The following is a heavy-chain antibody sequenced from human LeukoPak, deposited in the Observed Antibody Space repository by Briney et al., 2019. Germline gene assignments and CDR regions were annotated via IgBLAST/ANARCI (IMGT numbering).Heavy chain of an antibody. Sequence: SETLSLTCCVPGCSISSHYWSWIRQPPGWGLEWIGHIYYSGSTNYNPSLKSRVTISVDTSKNQFSLKLSSVTAADTAVYYCARVRYYYYYMDVWGKGTTVTVSS. J-gene: IGHJ6*03. CDR1: GCSISSHY. CDR3: ARVRYYYYYMDV. V-gene: IGHV4-59*11. CDR2: IYYSGST.